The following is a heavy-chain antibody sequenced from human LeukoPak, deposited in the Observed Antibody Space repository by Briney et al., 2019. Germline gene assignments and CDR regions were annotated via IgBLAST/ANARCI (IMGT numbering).Heavy chain of an antibody. J-gene: IGHJ4*02. CDR3: ARGDSSGYSVY. Sequence: GGSLRLSCAASGFTFSSYSMNWVRQAPGKGLEWVSAISGSGGSTYYADSVKGRFTISRDNARNFLYLQMNSLKDEDTAVYYCARGDSSGYSVYWGQGTLVTVSS. CDR2: ISGSGGST. CDR1: GFTFSSYS. D-gene: IGHD3-22*01. V-gene: IGHV3-23*01.